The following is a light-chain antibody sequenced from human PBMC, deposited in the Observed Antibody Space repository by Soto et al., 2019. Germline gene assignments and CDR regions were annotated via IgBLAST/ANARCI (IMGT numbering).Light chain of an antibody. CDR1: QSVAWNT. CDR2: ETS. V-gene: IGKV3-20*01. J-gene: IGKJ2*01. CDR3: QHYGSTPYI. Sequence: IVLTQSPGTLSLSPGERVTLSCRASQSVAWNTLAWFQQKPGQAPRLLMYETSNRAAGVPARFSGSGSGTDFTLAISRLEPEDFAVYFCQHYGSTPYIFGQGTKLEI.